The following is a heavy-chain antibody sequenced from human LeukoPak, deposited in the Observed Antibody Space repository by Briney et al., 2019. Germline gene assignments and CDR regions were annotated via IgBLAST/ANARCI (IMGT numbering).Heavy chain of an antibody. J-gene: IGHJ4*02. CDR3: AKDAVAGTWLHY. CDR1: GFTFGDYA. Sequence: GGSLRLSCAASGFTFGDYAMHWVRQAPGKGLEWVSLIRGDGRTTSYAGSVKGRFTISRDNSKNSLYLQRSSLRGEDTAMYYCAKDAVAGTWLHYWGQGTLVTVSS. D-gene: IGHD6-19*01. V-gene: IGHV3-43*02. CDR2: IRGDGRTT.